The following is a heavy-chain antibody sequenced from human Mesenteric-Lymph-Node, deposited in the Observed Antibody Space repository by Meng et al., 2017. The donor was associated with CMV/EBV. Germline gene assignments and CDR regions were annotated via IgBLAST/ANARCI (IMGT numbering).Heavy chain of an antibody. CDR2: NKNSRST. CDR1: GGAFSGNY. CDR3: ARALATITTWYSDL. Sequence: YGGAFSGNYWSWSSQPPGKGLEWNGENKNSRSTKYNPSLKRRVTISVDTSKNQFSLKLSSVTAADTAVYYCARALATITTWYSDLWGRGTLVTVSS. D-gene: IGHD5-12*01. J-gene: IGHJ2*01. V-gene: IGHV4-34*01.